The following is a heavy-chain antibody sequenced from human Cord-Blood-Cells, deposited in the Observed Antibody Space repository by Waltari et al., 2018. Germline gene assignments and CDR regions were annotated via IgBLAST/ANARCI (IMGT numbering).Heavy chain of an antibody. V-gene: IGHV1-3*01. Sequence: QVQLVQSGAEVKKPGASVKVSCKASGYTFTSYAMLLVRPAPGQRLEWMGWINAGNGNTKYSQKFQVRVTITRDTSASTAYMELSSLRSEDTAVYYCARSLGYCSSTSCHITLGYWGQGTLVTVSS. D-gene: IGHD2-2*02. CDR1: GYTFTSYA. CDR3: ARSLGYCSSTSCHITLGY. J-gene: IGHJ4*02. CDR2: INAGNGNT.